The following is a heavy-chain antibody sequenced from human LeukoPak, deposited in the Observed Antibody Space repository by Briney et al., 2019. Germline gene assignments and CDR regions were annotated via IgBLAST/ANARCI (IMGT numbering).Heavy chain of an antibody. CDR3: AREGAAGRAFDY. CDR2: ISSGSSYI. J-gene: IGHJ4*02. D-gene: IGHD6-13*01. V-gene: IGHV3-21*01. Sequence: GGSLRLSCAASGFTFSSYTMNWVRQAPGKGLEWVSSISSGSSYIYYADSVKGRFTISGDNAKNSLYLQMNSLRAEDTAVYYCAREGAAGRAFDYWGQGTLVTVSS. CDR1: GFTFSSYT.